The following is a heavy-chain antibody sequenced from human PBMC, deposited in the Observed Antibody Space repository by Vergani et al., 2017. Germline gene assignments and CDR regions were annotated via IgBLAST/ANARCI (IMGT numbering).Heavy chain of an antibody. CDR1: GFTFSSHG. J-gene: IGHJ4*02. D-gene: IGHD2-8*01. V-gene: IGHV3-30*18. CDR2: ISYDGSNK. CDR3: AKAPDNGVCDY. Sequence: QVQLVESGGGVVQPGRSLRLSCAASGFTFSSHGVHWVRQAQGKGLEWVAVISYDGSNKYYADSVKGRFTISRDNSKNTLYLQMNSLRAEDTAVYYCAKAPDNGVCDYWGQGTLVTVSS.